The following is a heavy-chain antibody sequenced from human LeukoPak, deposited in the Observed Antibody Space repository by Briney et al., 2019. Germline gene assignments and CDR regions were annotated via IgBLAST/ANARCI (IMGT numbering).Heavy chain of an antibody. CDR1: GYSFTSYW. CDR2: IDPSDSYT. V-gene: IGHV5-10-1*01. D-gene: IGHD3-9*01. Sequence: GESLKISCQGSGYSFTSYWISWVRQMPGKGLEWMGRIDPSDSYTNYSPSFQGHVTISADKSISTAYLQWSSLKASDTAMYYCARQPQYELVTHDYDILTGYRYYYYGMDVWGQGTTVTVSS. J-gene: IGHJ6*02. CDR3: ARQPQYELVTHDYDILTGYRYYYYGMDV.